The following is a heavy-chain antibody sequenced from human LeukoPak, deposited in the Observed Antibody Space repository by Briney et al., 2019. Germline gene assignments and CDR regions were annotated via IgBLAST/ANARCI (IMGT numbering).Heavy chain of an antibody. V-gene: IGHV3-7*03. CDR3: AAYLLLGELSFDS. J-gene: IGHJ4*02. D-gene: IGHD3-16*02. Sequence: GGSLRLSCAASGFTFPNYWMSWVRQAPGKGLEWVANIKQDGSETYYVDSVRGRFTISRDNSKNTLYLQMNSLRAEDTAVYYCAAYLLLGELSFDSWGQGTLVTVSS. CDR2: IKQDGSET. CDR1: GFTFPNYW.